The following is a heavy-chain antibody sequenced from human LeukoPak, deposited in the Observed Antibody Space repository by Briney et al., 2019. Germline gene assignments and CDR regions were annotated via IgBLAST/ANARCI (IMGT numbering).Heavy chain of an antibody. CDR1: GGSISSYY. J-gene: IGHJ5*02. Sequence: SETLSLTCTVSGGSISSYYWSWIRQPPGKGLEWIGYIYYSESTIYNPSLKSRVTISVDTSKNQFSLKLSSVTAADTAVYYCARRVVITSVVNWFDPWGQGTLVTVSS. D-gene: IGHD3-22*01. CDR3: ARRVVITSVVNWFDP. V-gene: IGHV4-59*08. CDR2: IYYSEST.